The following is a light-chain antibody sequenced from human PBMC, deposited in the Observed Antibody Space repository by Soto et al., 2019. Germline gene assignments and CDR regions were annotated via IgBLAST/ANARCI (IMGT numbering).Light chain of an antibody. Sequence: QSALTQSPSASGSPGQSVTISCTGTSSDVGNYKYVSWYQQHPGKAPKRMIYEVSKRPSGVPDRFSGSKSGNTASLTVSGLQAEDEDDYYCSSYAGSNNWVFGGGTKLTVL. J-gene: IGLJ3*02. V-gene: IGLV2-8*01. CDR2: EVS. CDR1: SSDVGNYKY. CDR3: SSYAGSNNWV.